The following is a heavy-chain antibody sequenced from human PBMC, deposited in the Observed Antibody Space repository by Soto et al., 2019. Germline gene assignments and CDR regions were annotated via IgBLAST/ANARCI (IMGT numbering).Heavy chain of an antibody. D-gene: IGHD4-17*01. J-gene: IGHJ6*02. V-gene: IGHV4-59*01. CDR2: IYYSGST. CDR1: GGSISSYY. Sequence: PSETLSLTCTVSGGSISSYYWSWIRQPPGKGLEWIGYIYYSGSTNYNPSLKSRVTISVDTSKNQFSLKLSSVTAADTAVYYCARIAMTLYGDYFYDGMDVWGQGTTVTVSS. CDR3: ARIAMTLYGDYFYDGMDV.